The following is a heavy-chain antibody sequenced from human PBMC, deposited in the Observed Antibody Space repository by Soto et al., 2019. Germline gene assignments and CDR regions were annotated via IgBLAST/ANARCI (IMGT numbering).Heavy chain of an antibody. CDR1: GGSFSGYY. CDR3: ARTISSSWYPFHY. D-gene: IGHD6-13*01. V-gene: IGHV4-34*01. J-gene: IGHJ4*02. Sequence: SETLSLTCAVYGGSFSGYYWSWIRQPPGKGLEWIGEINHSGSTNYNPSLKSRVTISVDTSKNQFSLKLSSVTAADTAVYYCARTISSSWYPFHYWGKGTLGSVFS. CDR2: INHSGST.